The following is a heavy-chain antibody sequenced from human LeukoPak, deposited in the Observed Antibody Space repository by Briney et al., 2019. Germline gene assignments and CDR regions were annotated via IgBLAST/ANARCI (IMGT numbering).Heavy chain of an antibody. CDR1: GFTFSDYW. CDR3: ARGGTPRVRVAINWFDP. CDR2: IKQDGSDK. Sequence: GGSLRLSCAASGFTFSDYWMTWVRQAPGKGLEWAANIKQDGSDKYYVDSVKGRFTISRDNANNLLYLKMNALRAEDTAVYYWARGGTPRVRVAINWFDPWGQGSLVTVSS. J-gene: IGHJ5*02. D-gene: IGHD3-16*01. V-gene: IGHV3-7*04.